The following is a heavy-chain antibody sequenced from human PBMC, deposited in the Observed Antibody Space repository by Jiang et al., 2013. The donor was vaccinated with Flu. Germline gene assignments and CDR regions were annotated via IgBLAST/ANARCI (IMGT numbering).Heavy chain of an antibody. Sequence: PGSSVKVSCKASGYTFTSYYMHWVRQAPGQGLEWMGIINPSGGSTSYAQKFQGRVTMTRDTSTSTVYMELSSLRSEDTAVYYCASTGNYYDSSGYYYGDAFDIWGQGTMVTVSS. CDR1: GYTFTSYY. V-gene: IGHV1-46*01. D-gene: IGHD3-22*01. CDR2: INPSGGST. CDR3: ASTGNYYDSSGYYYGDAFDI. J-gene: IGHJ3*02.